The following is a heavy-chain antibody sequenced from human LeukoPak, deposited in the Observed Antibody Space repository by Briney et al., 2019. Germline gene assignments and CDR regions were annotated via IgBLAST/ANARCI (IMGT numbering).Heavy chain of an antibody. CDR1: GGTFSSYA. J-gene: IGHJ4*02. V-gene: IGHV1-69*04. Sequence: SVKVSCKASGGTFSSYAISWVRQAPGQGLEWMGRIIPILGIANYAQKFQGRVTITADKSTSTAYMEPSSLRSEDTAVYYCARLPEIRDYYDSSGYYICYWGQGTLVTVSS. CDR2: IIPILGIA. D-gene: IGHD3-22*01. CDR3: ARLPEIRDYYDSSGYYICY.